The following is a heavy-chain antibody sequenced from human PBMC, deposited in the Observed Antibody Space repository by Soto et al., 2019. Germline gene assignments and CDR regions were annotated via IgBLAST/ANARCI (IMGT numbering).Heavy chain of an antibody. Sequence: QVQLVQSGAEVKKPGSSVKVSCKASGGTFSSYAISWVRQAPGQGLEWMGGIIPIFGTANYAQKFQGRVTIXXDXSXXTAYMELSSLRSEDTAVYYCARLYSSCWYVNYFDYWGQGTLVTVSS. CDR1: GGTFSSYA. V-gene: IGHV1-69*12. CDR2: IIPIFGTA. D-gene: IGHD6-19*01. J-gene: IGHJ4*02. CDR3: ARLYSSCWYVNYFDY.